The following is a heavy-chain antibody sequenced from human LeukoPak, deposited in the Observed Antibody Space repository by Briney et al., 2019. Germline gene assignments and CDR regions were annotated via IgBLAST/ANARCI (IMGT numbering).Heavy chain of an antibody. J-gene: IGHJ4*02. CDR2: IYQSGST. V-gene: IGHV4-30-2*06. CDR1: GGSISSGGYS. D-gene: IGHD5-12*01. CDR3: ARWWWGYDKYIDY. Sequence: SETLSLTCAVSGGSISSGGYSWNWIRQSPGKGLEWIGYIYQSGSTYYNPSLKSRVTISLDRSKNQFSLKLTSVTAADTAVYYCARWWWGYDKYIDYWGQGTLVTVSS.